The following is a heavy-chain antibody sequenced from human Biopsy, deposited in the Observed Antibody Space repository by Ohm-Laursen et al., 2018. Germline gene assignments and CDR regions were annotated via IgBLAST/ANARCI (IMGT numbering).Heavy chain of an antibody. CDR3: ARGGPHVRAGGSAFDY. D-gene: IGHD2-2*01. J-gene: IGHJ4*02. V-gene: IGHV3-33*07. CDR1: GFSFSTYG. CDR2: IWYDGTNK. Sequence: SLRLSCAAPGFSFSTYGIYWARQAPGKGLEWVAAIWYDGTNKYYAESVKGRLTISRDNSKNTLYLQMNSLRAEDTAVYFCARGGPHVRAGGSAFDYWGQGTLVTVSS.